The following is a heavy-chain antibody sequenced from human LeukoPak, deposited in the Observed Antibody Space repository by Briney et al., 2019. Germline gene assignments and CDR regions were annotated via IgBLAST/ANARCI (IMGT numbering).Heavy chain of an antibody. CDR1: GFSFGIYA. CDR3: ARDLGGYCSSITCYSSWLDS. V-gene: IGHV3-30*04. J-gene: IGHJ5*01. CDR2: ISDDGDNK. Sequence: GGSLRPSCAPSGFSFGIYAIHWVRQAPGKGREWEAVISDDGDNKYYADSVKGRFTISRDNSKNTLYLQMNSMRGEDTAVYYCARDLGGYCSSITCYSSWLDSWGQGTLVTVSS. D-gene: IGHD2-2*01.